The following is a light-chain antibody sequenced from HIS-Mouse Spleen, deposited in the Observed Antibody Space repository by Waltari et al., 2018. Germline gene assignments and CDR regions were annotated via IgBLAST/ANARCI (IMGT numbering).Light chain of an antibody. J-gene: IGLJ2*01. Sequence: QSALTHPASVSGSPGLSFTTSCTGTSSDVGGYNYVFWYKQYPDKAPKLMIYDVSNRPSGVSNRISGSESGNTASLTISGLQAEDEAGYYCSSSTSSSTAVVFGGGTKLTVV. CDR3: SSSTSSSTAVV. CDR2: DVS. CDR1: SSDVGGYNY. V-gene: IGLV2-14*03.